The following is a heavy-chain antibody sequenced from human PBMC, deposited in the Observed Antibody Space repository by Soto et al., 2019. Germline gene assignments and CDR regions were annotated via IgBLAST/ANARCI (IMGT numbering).Heavy chain of an antibody. CDR1: GGSISVYY. CDR3: ARGVGSSPPRY. V-gene: IGHV4-59*01. Sequence: SETLSLTCTISGGSISVYYWSWIRQSPGQGLEWIGYIYDSGSPYYNPSLKTRVTISADTSKNQISLKLTSAAAADTAVYFCARGVGSSPPRYWGRGTLVTVSS. J-gene: IGHJ4*02. CDR2: IYDSGSP. D-gene: IGHD3-9*01.